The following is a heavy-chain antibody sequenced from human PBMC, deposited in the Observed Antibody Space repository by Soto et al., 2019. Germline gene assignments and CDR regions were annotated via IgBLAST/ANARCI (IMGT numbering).Heavy chain of an antibody. V-gene: IGHV4-39*01. D-gene: IGHD3-3*01. Sequence: SDTLSLTCTVSGGSISSSSYYWGWIRQPPGKGLEWIGSIYYSGSTYYNPSLKSRVTISVDTSKNQFSLKLSSVTAADTAVYYCERHDVGVVITHFDYWRQGTLVTVSS. J-gene: IGHJ4*02. CDR2: IYYSGST. CDR3: ERHDVGVVITHFDY. CDR1: GGSISSSSYY.